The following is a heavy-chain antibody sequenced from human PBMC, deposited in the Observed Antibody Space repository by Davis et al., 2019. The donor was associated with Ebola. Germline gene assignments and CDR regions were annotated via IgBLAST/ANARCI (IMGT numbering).Heavy chain of an antibody. Sequence: PGGSLRLSCAASGFTLSSHSMHWVRQASGKGLEWVSGISSSSSYIYYADSVKGRFTISRDNAKNSLYLQMNSLRAEDTAFYFCARASPKGCDYWGQGALVTVSS. CDR3: ARASPKGCDY. CDR2: ISSSSSYI. J-gene: IGHJ4*02. CDR1: GFTLSSHS. V-gene: IGHV3-21*01.